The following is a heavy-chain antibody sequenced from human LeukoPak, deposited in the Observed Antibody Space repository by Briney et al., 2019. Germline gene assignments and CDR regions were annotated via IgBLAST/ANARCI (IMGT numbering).Heavy chain of an antibody. D-gene: IGHD3-16*01. V-gene: IGHV4-59*01. CDR2: IYHSGST. CDR3: AREVGLGMYNWFDP. CDR1: GGSISNYY. Sequence: SETLSLTCTVSGGSISNYYWYWIRQPPRKGLECIGYIYHSGSTNYNPSLKSRVTISVDTSKSQFSLKLRAVTAADTAVYYCAREVGLGMYNWFDPWGQGTLVTVSS. J-gene: IGHJ5*02.